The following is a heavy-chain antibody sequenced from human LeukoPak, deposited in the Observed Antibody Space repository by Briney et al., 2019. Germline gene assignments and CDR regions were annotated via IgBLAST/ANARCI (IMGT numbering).Heavy chain of an antibody. CDR1: GFTFSSYG. D-gene: IGHD3-3*01. Sequence: LTGGSLRLSCAASGFTFSSYGMHWVRQAPGKGLEWVAVISYDGSNKYYADSVKGRFTISRDNAKNSLYLQMNSLRVEDTAVYYCARDVLGRSGEQLDYWGQGTLVTVSS. J-gene: IGHJ4*02. CDR2: ISYDGSNK. CDR3: ARDVLGRSGEQLDY. V-gene: IGHV3-30*03.